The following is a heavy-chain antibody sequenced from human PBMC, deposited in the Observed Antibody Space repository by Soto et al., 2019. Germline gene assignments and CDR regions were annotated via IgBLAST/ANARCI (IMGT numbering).Heavy chain of an antibody. CDR1: GFTFSNAW. Sequence: GGSLRLSCAASGFTFSNAWMSWVRQAPGKGLEWVGRLKSKTDGGTADYAAPVKGRFTISRDGAENMVYLQMNSLKSEDTAVYYCATAVSYYFDYWGQGTLVTVSS. V-gene: IGHV3-15*01. CDR2: LKSKTDGGTA. CDR3: ATAVSYYFDY. J-gene: IGHJ4*02.